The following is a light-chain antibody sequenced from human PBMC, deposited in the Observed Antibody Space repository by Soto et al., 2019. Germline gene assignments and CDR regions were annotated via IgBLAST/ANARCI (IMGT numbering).Light chain of an antibody. CDR3: QQDGSSPPYS. CDR2: GSS. V-gene: IGKV3-20*01. Sequence: EVVLTQSPGTLSLSPGERATLSCRASQSVSNNYLAWYPQKPGQAPRLLIFGSSDRATGIPDRFSGSGSGTDFTLTISRLELEDVAVYYCQQDGSSPPYSFGQGTKLEIK. CDR1: QSVSNNY. J-gene: IGKJ2*03.